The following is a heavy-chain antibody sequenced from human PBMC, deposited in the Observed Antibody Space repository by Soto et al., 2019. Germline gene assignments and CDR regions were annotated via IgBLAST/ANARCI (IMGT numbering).Heavy chain of an antibody. CDR1: GFTFSSYS. J-gene: IGHJ4*02. Sequence: PGGSLRLSCAASGFTFSSYSMSWVRQAPGKGLEWVSLISGGGGSTYYADSVKGRFTISRDNSKNTLYLQMNSLRAEDTAVYYCAKSMTGYYLFDDWGQGTLVTVSS. V-gene: IGHV3-23*01. CDR2: ISGGGGST. CDR3: AKSMTGYYLFDD. D-gene: IGHD3-9*01.